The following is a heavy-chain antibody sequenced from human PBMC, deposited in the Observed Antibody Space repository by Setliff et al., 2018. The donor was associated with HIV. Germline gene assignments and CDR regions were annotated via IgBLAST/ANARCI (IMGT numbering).Heavy chain of an antibody. CDR2: ISAYNGNT. CDR1: GYIFNSYG. J-gene: IGHJ4*02. Sequence: GASVKVSCKASGYIFNSYGISWVRQAPGQGLEWMGWISAYNGNTNYAQKVQGRVSMTTGTSTSTAYMELRSLRSDDTAVYYCALLNHIVVVTALLPGDYWGQGTPVTVSS. CDR3: ALLNHIVVVTALLPGDY. V-gene: IGHV1-18*01. D-gene: IGHD2-21*02.